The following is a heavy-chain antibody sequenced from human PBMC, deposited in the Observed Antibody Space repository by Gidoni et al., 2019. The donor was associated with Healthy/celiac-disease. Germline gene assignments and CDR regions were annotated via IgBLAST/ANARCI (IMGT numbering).Heavy chain of an antibody. J-gene: IGHJ5*02. V-gene: IGHV1-18*01. D-gene: IGHD3-16*02. CDR2: ISAYNGNT. CDR1: GYTFTSYG. Sequence: QVQLVPSRAEVKKPGASVKVSCKASGYTFTSYGISWVRQAPGQGLEWMGWISAYNGNTNYAQKLQGRVTMTTDTSTSTAYMELRSLRSDDTAVYYCARGYDYVWGSYRDYNWFDPWGQGTLVTVSS. CDR3: ARGYDYVWGSYRDYNWFDP.